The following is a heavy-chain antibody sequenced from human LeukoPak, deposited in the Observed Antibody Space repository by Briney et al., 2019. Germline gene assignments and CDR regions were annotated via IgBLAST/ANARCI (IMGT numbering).Heavy chain of an antibody. D-gene: IGHD2-8*02. CDR2: IYSGGYT. J-gene: IGHJ4*02. CDR1: GFSVSSNY. V-gene: IGHV3-53*01. Sequence: PGGSLRLSCAASGFSVSSNYMSWVRQAPGMGLEWVSVIYSGGYTYYVDSVKGRFTIFRDNSKNTLYLEMNSLRAEDTAIYYCAKNTGGLPTGWGQGTLVTVSS. CDR3: AKNTGGLPTG.